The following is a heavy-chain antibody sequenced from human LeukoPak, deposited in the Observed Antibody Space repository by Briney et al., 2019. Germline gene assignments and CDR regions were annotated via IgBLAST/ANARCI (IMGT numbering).Heavy chain of an antibody. CDR1: GGTFSSYG. CDR2: IIPIFGTA. CDR3: AAAYLGDIVVVPAAH. V-gene: IGHV1-69*13. J-gene: IGHJ4*02. D-gene: IGHD2-2*01. Sequence: ASVKVSCKASGGTFSSYGISWVRQAPGQGLEWMGGIIPIFGTANYAQKFQGRVTITADESTSTAYMELSSLRSEDTAVYYCAAAYLGDIVVVPAAHWGQGTLVTVSS.